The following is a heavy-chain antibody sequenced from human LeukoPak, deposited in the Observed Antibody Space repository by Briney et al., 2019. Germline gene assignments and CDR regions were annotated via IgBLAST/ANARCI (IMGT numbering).Heavy chain of an antibody. J-gene: IGHJ4*02. V-gene: IGHV3-23*01. Sequence: GGSLRLSCAASGFTFSSYAISWVRQAPGKGLEWVSAISGSGGSTYYADSVKGRFTISRDNSKNTLYLQMNSLRAEDTAVYYCAKDRITMVRGVSSLDYWGQGTLVTVSS. CDR3: AKDRITMVRGVSSLDY. D-gene: IGHD3-10*01. CDR1: GFTFSSYA. CDR2: ISGSGGST.